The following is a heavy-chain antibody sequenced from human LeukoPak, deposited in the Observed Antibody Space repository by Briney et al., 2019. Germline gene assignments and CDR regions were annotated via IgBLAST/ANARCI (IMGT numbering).Heavy chain of an antibody. CDR2: INPSGGST. D-gene: IGHD3-3*01. J-gene: IGHJ3*02. CDR3: VRGGYDFWSGSHTFDI. Sequence: VSVKVSCKASGYTFTSYYMHWVRQAPGQGLEWMGIINPSGGSTSYAQKLQGRVTMTTDTSTSTAYMELRSLRSDDTAVYYCVRGGYDFWSGSHTFDIWGQGTMVTVSS. CDR1: GYTFTSYY. V-gene: IGHV1-46*01.